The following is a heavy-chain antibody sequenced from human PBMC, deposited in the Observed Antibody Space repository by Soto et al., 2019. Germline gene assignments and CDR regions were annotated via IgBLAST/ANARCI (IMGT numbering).Heavy chain of an antibody. CDR3: VKPKEHFYDSSPGET. CDR1: GFTFSNYG. CDR2: ISFDGNNK. Sequence: PVGSLRLSCAASGFTFSNYGMHWVRQAPGKGLEWVAIISFDGNNKYYSDSVKGRFTISRDNSKNMVFLQMNSLRPEDTAVYYCVKPKEHFYDSSPGETWGQGTPVTVSS. V-gene: IGHV3-30*18. J-gene: IGHJ5*02. D-gene: IGHD3-22*01.